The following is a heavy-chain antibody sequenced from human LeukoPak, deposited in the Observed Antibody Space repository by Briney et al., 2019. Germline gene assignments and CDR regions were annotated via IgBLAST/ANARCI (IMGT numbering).Heavy chain of an antibody. Sequence: ASVKVSCKASGGTFSSYAISWVRQAPGQGLEWMGRIIPIFGTANYAQKFQGRVTITTDESTSTAYMELSSLRSEDTAVYYCATRSGGSYYFAGSAFDIWGQGTMVTVSS. J-gene: IGHJ3*02. CDR1: GGTFSSYA. V-gene: IGHV1-69*05. CDR2: IIPIFGTA. CDR3: ATRSGGSYYFAGSAFDI. D-gene: IGHD2-15*01.